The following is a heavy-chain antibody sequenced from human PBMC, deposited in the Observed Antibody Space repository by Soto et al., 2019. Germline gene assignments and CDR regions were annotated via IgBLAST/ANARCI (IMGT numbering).Heavy chain of an antibody. D-gene: IGHD5-12*01. J-gene: IGHJ4*02. Sequence: ASVKVSCKASGYTCTSYGISWVRQAPGQGLEWIGWISAYNGNTNYAQKLQGRVTMTTDTSTSTAYTELRSLRSEDTAVYYCARVPLRGGPKAPKPVATEGYFDYWGQGTLVTVSS. CDR3: ARVPLRGGPKAPKPVATEGYFDY. CDR1: GYTCTSYG. CDR2: ISAYNGNT. V-gene: IGHV1-18*01.